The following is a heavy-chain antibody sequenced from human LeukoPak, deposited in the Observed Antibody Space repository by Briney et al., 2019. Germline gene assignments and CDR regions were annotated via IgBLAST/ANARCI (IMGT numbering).Heavy chain of an antibody. J-gene: IGHJ4*02. V-gene: IGHV3-21*04. CDR3: ARAYYDILTGYSHNYFDY. Sequence: PGGSLRLSCAASGFTFSSYSMNWVRQAPGKGLEWVSSISSSSSYIYYADSVKGRFTISRDNSKNTLYLQMNSLRAEDTAVYYCARAYYDILTGYSHNYFDYWGQGTLVTVSS. CDR1: GFTFSSYS. CDR2: ISSSSSYI. D-gene: IGHD3-9*01.